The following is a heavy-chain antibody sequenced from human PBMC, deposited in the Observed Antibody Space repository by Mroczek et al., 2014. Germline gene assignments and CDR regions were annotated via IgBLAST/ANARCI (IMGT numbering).Heavy chain of an antibody. D-gene: IGHD6-13*01. CDR2: IYPGDSDT. V-gene: IGHV5-51*01. CDR1: GYSFTSYW. Sequence: EVQLVETGAEVKKPGESLKISCKGSGYSFTSYWIGWVRQMPGKGLEWMGIIYPGDSDTRYSPSFQGQVTISADKSISTAYLQWSSLKTSDTAMYYCARHKVGSSSKYYGMDVWGQGTTVTVSS. CDR3: ARHKVGSSSKYYGMDV. J-gene: IGHJ6*02.